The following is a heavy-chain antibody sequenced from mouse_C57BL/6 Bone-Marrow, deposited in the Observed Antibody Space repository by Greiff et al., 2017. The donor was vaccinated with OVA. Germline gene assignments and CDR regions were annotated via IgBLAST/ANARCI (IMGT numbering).Heavy chain of an antibody. CDR3: ARSEDDGYYDYAMDY. J-gene: IGHJ4*01. D-gene: IGHD2-3*01. CDR1: GYTFTSYW. CDR2: IDPSDSET. Sequence: QVHVKQPGAELVRPGSSVKLSCKASGYTFTSYWMHWVKQRPIQGLEWIGNIDPSDSETHYNQKFKDKATLTVDKSSSTAYMQLSSLTSEDSAVYYCARSEDDGYYDYAMDYWGQGTSVTVSS. V-gene: IGHV1-52*01.